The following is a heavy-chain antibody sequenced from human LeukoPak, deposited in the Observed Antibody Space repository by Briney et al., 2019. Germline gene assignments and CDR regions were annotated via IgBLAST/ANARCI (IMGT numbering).Heavy chain of an antibody. CDR3: ARDPSSWTYFDY. J-gene: IGHJ4*02. Sequence: SETLSLTCTVSGGSISSYYWSWIRQPPGKGLEWIGYIYYSGSTNYNPSLKSRVTISVDTSKNQFSLKLSSVTAADMAVYYCARDPSSWTYFDYWGQGTLVTVSS. CDR1: GGSISSYY. V-gene: IGHV4-59*01. CDR2: IYYSGST. D-gene: IGHD6-13*01.